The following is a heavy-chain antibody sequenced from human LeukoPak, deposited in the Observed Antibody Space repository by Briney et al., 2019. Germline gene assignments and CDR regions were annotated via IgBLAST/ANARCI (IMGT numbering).Heavy chain of an antibody. CDR1: GFTFNNYA. CDR3: AKSLQSAWTHFDY. D-gene: IGHD3/OR15-3a*01. J-gene: IGHJ4*02. CDR2: ISGSGGST. Sequence: GGSLRLSCAASGFTFNNYAMSWVRQAPGKGLEWVSAISGSGGSTYYADSVKGRFTISRDNSKSTLYLQMNSLRAEDTAVYYCAKSLQSAWTHFDYWGQGTQVTVSS. V-gene: IGHV3-23*01.